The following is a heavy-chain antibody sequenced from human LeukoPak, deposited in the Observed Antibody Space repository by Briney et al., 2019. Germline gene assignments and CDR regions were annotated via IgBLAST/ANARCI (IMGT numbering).Heavy chain of an antibody. Sequence: GGSLRLSCAASGFTFSSYEMNWVRQAPGKGLEWVSYISSSGSTIYYADSVKGRFSISRDSSKNILYLQMNSLRAEDTAVYYCGKDRCSNGIGCYYYYMDVWGKGTTVTISS. CDR2: ISSSGSTI. CDR3: GKDRCSNGIGCYYYYMDV. D-gene: IGHD2-8*01. CDR1: GFTFSSYE. V-gene: IGHV3-48*03. J-gene: IGHJ6*03.